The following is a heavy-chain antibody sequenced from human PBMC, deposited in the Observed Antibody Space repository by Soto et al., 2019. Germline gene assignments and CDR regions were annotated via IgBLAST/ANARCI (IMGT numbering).Heavy chain of an antibody. CDR1: GFTFDDYA. J-gene: IGHJ4*02. CDR2: ISWNSGSI. V-gene: IGHV3-9*01. CDR3: AKDTGYSNLFDY. Sequence: EVQLVESGGGLVQPGRSLRLSCAASGFTFDDYAMHWVRQAPGKGLEWVSGISWNSGSIGYADSVKGRFTISRDNAKNSLYLQMNSLRAEDTALYYCAKDTGYSNLFDYWGQGTLVTVSS. D-gene: IGHD4-4*01.